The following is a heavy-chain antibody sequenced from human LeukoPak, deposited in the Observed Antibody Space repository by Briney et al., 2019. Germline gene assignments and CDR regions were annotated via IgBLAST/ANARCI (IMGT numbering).Heavy chain of an antibody. CDR2: IYSGGNT. Sequence: GGSLRLSCAASGFTVSSNYMSWVRQAPGKGLEWVSVIYSGGNTDYADSVKGRFTISRDNSKNTLYIQMNSLRAEDTAVYYCVRELVVASGAFDIWGQGTMVTVSS. D-gene: IGHD3-22*01. J-gene: IGHJ3*02. CDR3: VRELVVASGAFDI. CDR1: GFTVSSNY. V-gene: IGHV3-53*01.